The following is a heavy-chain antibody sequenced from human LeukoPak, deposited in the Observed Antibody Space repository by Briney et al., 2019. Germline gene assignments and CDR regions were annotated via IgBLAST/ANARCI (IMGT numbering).Heavy chain of an antibody. V-gene: IGHV3-23*01. D-gene: IGHD1-26*01. J-gene: IGHJ4*02. Sequence: GGSLRLSCAASGFTFSSYAMSWVRQAPGKGLEWVSAISGSGGSTYYADSVKGRFTISGDNSKNTLYLQMNSLRAEDTAVYCCAKDHSGSYWPLFDYWGQGTLVTVSS. CDR2: ISGSGGST. CDR1: GFTFSSYA. CDR3: AKDHSGSYWPLFDY.